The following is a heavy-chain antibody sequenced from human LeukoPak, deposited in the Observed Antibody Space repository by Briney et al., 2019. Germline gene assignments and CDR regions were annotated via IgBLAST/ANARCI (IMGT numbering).Heavy chain of an antibody. CDR1: GYSISSGYY. V-gene: IGHV4-38-2*02. CDR2: IYHSGST. CDR3: ARDRYDYVWGSYRLSFDP. J-gene: IGHJ5*02. D-gene: IGHD3-16*02. Sequence: SETLSLTCAVSGYSISSGYYWGWIRQPPGKGLEWIGSIYHSGSTYSNPSLKSRVTISVDTSKNQFSLKLSSVTAADTAVYYCARDRYDYVWGSYRLSFDPWGQGTLVTVSS.